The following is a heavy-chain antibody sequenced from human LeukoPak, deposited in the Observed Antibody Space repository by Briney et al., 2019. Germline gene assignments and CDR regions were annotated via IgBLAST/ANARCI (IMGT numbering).Heavy chain of an antibody. CDR3: ARIHIAWYDAFDI. CDR1: GFTFSSYA. J-gene: IGHJ3*02. V-gene: IGHV3-7*01. CDR2: IKDDGSEK. D-gene: IGHD6-13*01. Sequence: GGSLRLSCVGSGFTFSSYAMSWVRQAPGKGLEWVANIKDDGSEKYYVDSVKGRFTMSRDNAKNSLYLQMNSLRAEDTAVYYCARIHIAWYDAFDIWGQGTMVTVSS.